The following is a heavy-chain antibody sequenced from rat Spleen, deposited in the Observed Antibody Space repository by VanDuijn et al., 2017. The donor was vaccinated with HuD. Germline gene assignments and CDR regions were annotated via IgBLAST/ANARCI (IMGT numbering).Heavy chain of an antibody. CDR3: AKDKGEYNNLFDY. CDR1: GFTFSTFP. D-gene: IGHD1-10*01. Sequence: EVLLVESGGGLVQPGRSLKLSCAGSGFTFSTFPMAWVRQAPKKGLEWVATISTGGGDTYYRDSVKGRFTISRDNAKTTLYLQMDSLRSEDTATYYCAKDKGEYNNLFDYWGQGVMVTVTS. CDR2: ISTGGGDT. V-gene: IGHV5S23*01. J-gene: IGHJ2*01.